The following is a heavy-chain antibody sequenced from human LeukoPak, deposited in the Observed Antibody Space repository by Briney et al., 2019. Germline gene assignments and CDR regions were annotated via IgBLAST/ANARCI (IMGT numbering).Heavy chain of an antibody. J-gene: IGHJ4*02. Sequence: GGSLRLSCAASGFTVSFNYMNWVRQAPGKGLEWVSVLYSGGSTYYADSVKGRFTISRDNSKNTLYLQVSSLRAEDTAVYYCVKDIHYYGSGNYYNGYFDYWGQGTLVTVSS. CDR2: LYSGGST. D-gene: IGHD3-10*01. CDR1: GFTVSFNY. V-gene: IGHV3-53*05. CDR3: VKDIHYYGSGNYYNGYFDY.